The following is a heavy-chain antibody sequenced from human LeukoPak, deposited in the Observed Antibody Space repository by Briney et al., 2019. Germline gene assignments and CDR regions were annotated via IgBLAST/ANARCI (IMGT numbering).Heavy chain of an antibody. V-gene: IGHV1-2*02. CDR2: INPNSGGT. CDR1: GYTFTGYY. CDR3: ARVAVPSARRLADSSWYRY. D-gene: IGHD6-13*01. J-gene: IGHJ4*02. Sequence: ASVKVSCKASGYTFTGYYMHWVRQAPGQGLEWMGWINPNSGGTNYAQKFQGRVTMTRDTSISTAYMELSRLRSDDTAVYYCARVAVPSARRLADSSWYRYWGQGTLVTVSS.